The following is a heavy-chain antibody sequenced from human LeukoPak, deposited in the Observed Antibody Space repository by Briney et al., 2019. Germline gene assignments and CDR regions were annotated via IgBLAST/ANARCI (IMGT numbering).Heavy chain of an antibody. J-gene: IGHJ4*02. Sequence: SETLSLTCTVSGVSISSYYWSWIRRPPGKGLEWIAYIYYSGSTNYNPSPKSGLTISADTTKNHSSLQLSSVPAADTAVYYCARLGGSGWPWDYWGQGTLVTVSS. CDR1: GVSISSYY. CDR2: IYYSGST. D-gene: IGHD6-19*01. CDR3: ARLGGSGWPWDY. V-gene: IGHV4-59*08.